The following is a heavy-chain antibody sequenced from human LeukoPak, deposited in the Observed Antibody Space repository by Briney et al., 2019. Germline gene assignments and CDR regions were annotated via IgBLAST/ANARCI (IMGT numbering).Heavy chain of an antibody. CDR3: ARAARGAFDI. CDR2: ISYDGSNK. D-gene: IGHD6-6*01. Sequence: PGGSLRLSCAASGFTFSSYAMHWVRQAPGKGLEWVAVISYDGSNKYYADSVKGRFTISRDNSKNTLYLQMNSLRAEDTAVYYCARAARGAFDIWGQGTMVTVSS. J-gene: IGHJ3*02. CDR1: GFTFSSYA. V-gene: IGHV3-30-3*01.